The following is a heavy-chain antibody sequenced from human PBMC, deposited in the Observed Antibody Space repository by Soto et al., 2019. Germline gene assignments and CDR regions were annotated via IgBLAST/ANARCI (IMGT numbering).Heavy chain of an antibody. Sequence: ASVKISCKASGYTFTGYYMHWVRHAPGQGLEWMGWINPNSGGTHYAQKFQGRVTMTRDTSISTASMELSRMRSDDTAVYYCAGGGITGTPKSFDIWGQGTMVTVSS. CDR2: INPNSGGT. CDR3: AGGGITGTPKSFDI. J-gene: IGHJ3*02. V-gene: IGHV1-2*02. D-gene: IGHD1-20*01. CDR1: GYTFTGYY.